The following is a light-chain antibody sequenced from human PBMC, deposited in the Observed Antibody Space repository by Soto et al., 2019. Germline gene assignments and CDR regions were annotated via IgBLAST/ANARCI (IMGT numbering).Light chain of an antibody. CDR1: QGISSY. CDR3: QQLNSYPLT. Sequence: DIQLTQSPSFLSASVGDRVTITCRASQGISSYLAWYQQKPGKAPKLLNYAASTLQSGVPSRFSGSGSGTEFPLTISSLQPEDFATYYCQQLNSYPLTFGPGTKVDIK. V-gene: IGKV1-9*01. J-gene: IGKJ3*01. CDR2: AAS.